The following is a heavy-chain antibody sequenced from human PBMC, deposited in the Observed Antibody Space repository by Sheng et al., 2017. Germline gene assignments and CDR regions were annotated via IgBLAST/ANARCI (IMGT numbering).Heavy chain of an antibody. V-gene: IGHV3-48*01. J-gene: IGHJ6*03. CDR1: GFTFSGYS. CDR2: IGSGGSRM. D-gene: IGHD2-2*01. CDR3: ARDAMTTTDYYYYMDV. Sequence: EVQLVESGGGLVQPGGSLRLSCAASGFTFSGYSMTWVRQAPGKGLEWVSYIGSGGSRMYYADSVKGRFTISRDNAKNSLYLQMNSLRAEDSAVYYCARDAMTTTDYYYYMDVWGKGTTVTVSS.